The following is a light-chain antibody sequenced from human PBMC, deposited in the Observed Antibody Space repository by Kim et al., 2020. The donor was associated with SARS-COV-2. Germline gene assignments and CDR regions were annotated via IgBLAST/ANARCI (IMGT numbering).Light chain of an antibody. CDR2: DAS. V-gene: IGKV1-5*01. CDR3: QQYKAYPYT. Sequence: STSVGDRSTIGCRASQSMSRWLALYQQRPGKAPKLLIYDASTLGSGVPSRFSGSGSGTEFTFSITTLQPDDFATYYCQQYKAYPYTCGRGTKLEI. J-gene: IGKJ2*01. CDR1: QSMSRW.